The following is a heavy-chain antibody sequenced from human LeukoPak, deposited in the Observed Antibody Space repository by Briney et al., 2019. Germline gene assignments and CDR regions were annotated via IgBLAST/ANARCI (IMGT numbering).Heavy chain of an antibody. CDR1: GFTFSSFE. D-gene: IGHD5-24*01. J-gene: IGHJ5*02. CDR2: ITSSGTTI. V-gene: IGHV3-48*03. Sequence: GGSLRLSCAASGFTFSSFEMNWVRQAPGKGLEWVAYITSSGTTIYYADSVKGRFTISRDNAKNSLFLQMNTLRADDTAVYYCAREVGIDAYNFMESMDLWGQGTLVTVSS. CDR3: AREVGIDAYNFMESMDL.